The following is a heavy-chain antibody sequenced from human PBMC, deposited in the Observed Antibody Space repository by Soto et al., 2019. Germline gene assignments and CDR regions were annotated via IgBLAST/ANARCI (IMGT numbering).Heavy chain of an antibody. V-gene: IGHV3-7*01. J-gene: IGHJ6*02. CDR3: AREGYRKYSYYGMDV. D-gene: IGHD5-18*01. CDR1: GFTFSSYW. Sequence: EVQLVESGGGLDQPGGSLRLSCAASGFTFSSYWMSWVRQAPGKGLEWVANIKQDGSEKYYVDSVKGRFTISRDNAKNSLYLQMNSLRAEDTAVYYCAREGYRKYSYYGMDVWGQGTTVTVSS. CDR2: IKQDGSEK.